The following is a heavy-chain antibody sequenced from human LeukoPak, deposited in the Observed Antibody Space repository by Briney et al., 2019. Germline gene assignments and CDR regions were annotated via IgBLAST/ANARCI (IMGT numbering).Heavy chain of an antibody. D-gene: IGHD5-18*01. Sequence: GESLKISCKGSGYSLTSYWIGWVRQMPGKGLEWMGIIYPGDSDTRYSPSFQGQVTISADRSISTAYLQWRSLKASDTAMYYCARLADTAMSAWGQGTLVTVSS. CDR2: IYPGDSDT. CDR1: GYSLTSYW. J-gene: IGHJ4*02. V-gene: IGHV5-51*01. CDR3: ARLADTAMSA.